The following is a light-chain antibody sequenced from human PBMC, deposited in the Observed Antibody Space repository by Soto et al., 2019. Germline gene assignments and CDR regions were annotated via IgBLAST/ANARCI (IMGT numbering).Light chain of an antibody. CDR2: WAS. CDR1: QSVLYSSNNKNY. V-gene: IGKV4-1*01. J-gene: IGKJ4*01. Sequence: DIVMTQSPDSLAVSLGERATINCKSSQSVLYSSNNKNYLAWYHQKPGQPPKLLIYWASTRESGVPDRFSGSGSGTDFTLTISSLQAEDVAVYYCQQYYSTHTFGGGTKVEIK. CDR3: QQYYSTHT.